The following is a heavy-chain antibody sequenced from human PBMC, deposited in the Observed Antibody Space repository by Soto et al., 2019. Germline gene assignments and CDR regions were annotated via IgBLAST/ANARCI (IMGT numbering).Heavy chain of an antibody. J-gene: IGHJ6*02. V-gene: IGHV3-33*01. Sequence: PGGSLRLSCAASGFTFSSYGMHWVRQAPGKGLEWVAVIWYDGSNKYYADSVKGRFTISRGNSKNTLYLQMDSLRAEDTAVYYCARELRGYSYFAYYGMDVWGQGTTVTVSS. CDR3: ARELRGYSYFAYYGMDV. CDR1: GFTFSSYG. D-gene: IGHD5-18*01. CDR2: IWYDGSNK.